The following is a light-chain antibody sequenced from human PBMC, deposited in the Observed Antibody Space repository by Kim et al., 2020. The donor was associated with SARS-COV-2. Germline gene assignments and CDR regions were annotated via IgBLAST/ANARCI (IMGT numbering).Light chain of an antibody. Sequence: QSITISCTGTSSDVGGYNYGSWYQQHPGKAPKLMIYDVSNRPSGVSNRFSGSKSGNTASLTISGLHAEDEADYYCSSYTSSSTQVFGGGTQLTVL. V-gene: IGLV2-14*03. CDR1: SSDVGGYNY. CDR3: SSYTSSSTQV. J-gene: IGLJ2*01. CDR2: DVS.